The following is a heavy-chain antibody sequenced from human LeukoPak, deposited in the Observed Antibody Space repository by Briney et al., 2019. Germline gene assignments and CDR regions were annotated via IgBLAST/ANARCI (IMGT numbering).Heavy chain of an antibody. D-gene: IGHD2-15*01. CDR3: ARDAGQATPFDY. CDR1: GFTVSSYW. J-gene: IGHJ4*02. Sequence: GGSLRLSCAASGFTVSSYWIHWARQAPGKGLVWVSLIRRDGTTSFAASVQGRFTISRDNARNTLYLQMNSLAAEDTAVYYCARDAGQATPFDYWGPGTLVTVSS. V-gene: IGHV3-74*01. CDR2: IRRDGTT.